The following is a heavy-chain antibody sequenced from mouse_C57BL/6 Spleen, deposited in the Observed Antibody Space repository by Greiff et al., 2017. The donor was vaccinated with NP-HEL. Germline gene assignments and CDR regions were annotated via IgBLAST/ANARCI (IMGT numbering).Heavy chain of an antibody. CDR3: ARERWLLPDY. CDR1: GYAFSSYW. J-gene: IGHJ2*01. CDR2: IYPGDGDT. Sequence: QVQLKQPGAELVKPGASVKLSCKASGYAFSSYWMNWVKQRPGKGLEWIGQIYPGDGDTNYNGKFKGKATLTADKSSSTAYMQLSSLTSEDSAVYFCARERWLLPDYWGQGTTLTVSS. V-gene: IGHV1-80*01. D-gene: IGHD2-3*01.